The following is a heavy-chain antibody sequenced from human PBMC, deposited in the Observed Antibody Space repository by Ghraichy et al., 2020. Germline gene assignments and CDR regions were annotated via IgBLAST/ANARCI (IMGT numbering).Heavy chain of an antibody. CDR3: ATGILFPPAILSAMGV. V-gene: IGHV3-48*03. CDR1: GFTFGSYE. D-gene: IGHD2-2*02. Sequence: GGSLRLSCAVFGFTFGSYEMNWVRQAPEKGLEWVSYITSGGDSIYYGDSVKGRFTISRDNAKKSLYLQMNSLRAEDTAIYYCATGILFPPAILSAMGVWGQPTTVTLS. J-gene: IGHJ6*02. CDR2: ITSGGDSI.